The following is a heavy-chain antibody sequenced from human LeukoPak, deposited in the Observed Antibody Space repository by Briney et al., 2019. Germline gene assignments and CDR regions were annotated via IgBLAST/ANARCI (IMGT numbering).Heavy chain of an antibody. CDR1: GYTFTTYY. V-gene: IGHV1-46*01. J-gene: IGHJ4*02. CDR2: INPSGGST. CDR3: ARGWELLWYFDY. D-gene: IGHD1-26*01. Sequence: ASVKVSCKASGYTFTTYYVHWVRQAPGQGLEWMGIINPSGGSTTYAQKFRGRLTMTRDMSTSTVYMELSSLRSEDTAVYYCARGWELLWYFDYWGQGTLVTVSS.